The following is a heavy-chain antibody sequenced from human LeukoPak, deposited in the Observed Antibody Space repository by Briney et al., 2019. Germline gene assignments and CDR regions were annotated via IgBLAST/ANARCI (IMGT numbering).Heavy chain of an antibody. CDR2: IYYSGST. CDR1: GGSISSSSYY. CDR3: ATPYYYDSSGYYYSFDL. Sequence: SETLSLTCTVSGGSISSSSYYWGWIRQPPGTGLEWIGSIYYSGSTYYNPSLKSRVTISVDTSKNQFSLKLSSVTAADTAVYYCATPYYYDSSGYYYSFDLWGRGTLVTVSS. V-gene: IGHV4-39*01. D-gene: IGHD3-22*01. J-gene: IGHJ2*01.